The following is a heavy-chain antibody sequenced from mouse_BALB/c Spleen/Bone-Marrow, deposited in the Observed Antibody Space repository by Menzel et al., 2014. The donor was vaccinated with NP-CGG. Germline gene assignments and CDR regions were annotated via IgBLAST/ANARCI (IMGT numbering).Heavy chain of an antibody. CDR1: GFNIKDTY. V-gene: IGHV14-3*02. J-gene: IGHJ4*01. Sequence: EVKLMESGAELVKPGASVKLSCTASGFNIKDTYMHWVKPRPEQGLEWIGRIDPANGNTKYDPKFQGKATITADTSSNTAYLQLSSLTSEDTAVYYGSSYAMDYWGQGTSVTVSS. CDR2: IDPANGNT. CDR3: SSYAMDY.